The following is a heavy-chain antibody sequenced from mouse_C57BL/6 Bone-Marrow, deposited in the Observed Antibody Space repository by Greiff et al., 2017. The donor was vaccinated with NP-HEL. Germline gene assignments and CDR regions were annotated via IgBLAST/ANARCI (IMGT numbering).Heavy chain of an antibody. Sequence: VQLQQSGAELVRPGASVKLSCKASGYTFTSYGMSWVKQRTGQGLEWIGEIDPRSGGTKYNEKFKGKATLTVDKSSSTAYMQLRSLTSEDSAVYFCAPPDGTVRYSDFWGPGTTLTVSS. D-gene: IGHD1-1*01. CDR2: IDPRSGGT. CDR1: GYTFTSYG. J-gene: IGHJ2*01. CDR3: APPDGTVRYSDF. V-gene: IGHV1-81*01.